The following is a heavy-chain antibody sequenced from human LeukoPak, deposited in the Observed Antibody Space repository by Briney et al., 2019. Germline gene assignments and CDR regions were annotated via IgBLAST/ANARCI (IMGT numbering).Heavy chain of an antibody. CDR2: ISAYNGNT. J-gene: IGHJ4*02. Sequence: ASVNVSCKASGYTFTSYGISWVRQAPGQGLEWMGWISAYNGNTNYAQNLQGRVTMTTDTSTSTGYMELRSLRSDDTAVYYCARDWAHCSSSWYYFDYWGQGTLVTVSS. CDR3: ARDWAHCSSSWYYFDY. V-gene: IGHV1-18*01. D-gene: IGHD6-13*01. CDR1: GYTFTSYG.